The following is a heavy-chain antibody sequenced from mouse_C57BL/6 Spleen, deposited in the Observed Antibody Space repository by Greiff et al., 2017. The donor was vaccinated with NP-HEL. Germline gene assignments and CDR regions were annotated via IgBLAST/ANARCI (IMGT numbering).Heavy chain of an antibody. D-gene: IGHD1-1*01. Sequence: EVHLVESGGGLVKPGGSLKLSCAASGFTFSDYGMHWVRQAPEKGPEWVAYISSGSSTIYYADTVKGRFTISRDNAKNTLFLQMTSLRSEDTAMYYCARVITTDPHYYAMDYWGQGTSVTVSS. CDR2: ISSGSSTI. J-gene: IGHJ4*01. CDR1: GFTFSDYG. V-gene: IGHV5-17*01. CDR3: ARVITTDPHYYAMDY.